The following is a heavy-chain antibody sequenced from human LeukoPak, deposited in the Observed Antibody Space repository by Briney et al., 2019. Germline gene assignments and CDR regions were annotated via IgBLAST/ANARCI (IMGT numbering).Heavy chain of an antibody. V-gene: IGHV1-69*13. CDR1: GGTFSSYA. CDR2: IIPIFGTA. J-gene: IGHJ4*02. CDR3: ARTPGPERYCTNGVCYFYDY. D-gene: IGHD2-8*01. Sequence: ASVTVSCTASGGTFSSYAISWVRQAPGQGLEWMGGIIPIFGTANYAQKFQGRVTITADESTSTAYMELSSLRSEDTAVYYCARTPGPERYCTNGVCYFYDYWGQGTLVTVSS.